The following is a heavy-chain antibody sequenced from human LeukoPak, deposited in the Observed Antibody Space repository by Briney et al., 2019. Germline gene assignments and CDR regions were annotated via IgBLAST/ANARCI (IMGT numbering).Heavy chain of an antibody. CDR1: GGSFSGHY. CDR3: ARQLYCSSNGCYGAHAFDI. Sequence: SETLSLTCAVYGGSFSGHYWSWIRQPPGKGLEWIGEINHSGSTNYNPSLKSRVTISVDTSKNQFSLKLSSVAAADTAVYYCARQLYCSSNGCYGAHAFDIWGQGTMVTVSS. CDR2: INHSGST. D-gene: IGHD2-2*01. J-gene: IGHJ3*02. V-gene: IGHV4-34*01.